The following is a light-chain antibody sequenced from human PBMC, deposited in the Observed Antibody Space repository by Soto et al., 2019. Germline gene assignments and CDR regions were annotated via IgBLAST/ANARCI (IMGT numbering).Light chain of an antibody. Sequence: QSVLTQSPSASASLGASVKLTCTLSSEHSSHAIAWHQQQAEKGPRYLMKLKSDGSHTKGDGVPDRFSGSSSGAERYLTISSLQAEDEADYYCQTWGTGTHVVFGGGTKLTVL. CDR2: LKSDGSH. CDR3: QTWGTGTHVV. J-gene: IGLJ2*01. CDR1: SEHSSHA. V-gene: IGLV4-69*01.